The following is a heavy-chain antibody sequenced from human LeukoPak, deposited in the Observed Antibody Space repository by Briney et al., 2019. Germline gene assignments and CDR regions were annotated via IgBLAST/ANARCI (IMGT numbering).Heavy chain of an antibody. CDR2: ISAYNGNT. CDR3: ARDGQFYYPHPYNWFGP. Sequence: GASVKVSCKASGYTFTSYGISWVRQAPGQGLEWMGWISAYNGNTNYAQKLQGRVTMTTDTSTSTAYMELRSLRSDDTAVYYCARDGQFYYPHPYNWFGPWGQGTLVTVSS. CDR1: GYTFTSYG. V-gene: IGHV1-18*01. D-gene: IGHD3-22*01. J-gene: IGHJ5*02.